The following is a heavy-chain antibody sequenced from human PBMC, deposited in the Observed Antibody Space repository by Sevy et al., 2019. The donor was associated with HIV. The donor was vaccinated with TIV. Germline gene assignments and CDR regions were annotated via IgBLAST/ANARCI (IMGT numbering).Heavy chain of an antibody. D-gene: IGHD6-13*01. CDR2: INQSGST. Sequence: SETLSLTCAVYGGSFSGYYWSWIRQPPGKGLEWIGEINQSGSTNYNPSLKSRVTMSVDTSKNQFSLKLSSVTAADTAVYYCARQSISSLPFDYWGQGTLVTVSS. J-gene: IGHJ4*02. CDR3: ARQSISSLPFDY. V-gene: IGHV4-34*01. CDR1: GGSFSGYY.